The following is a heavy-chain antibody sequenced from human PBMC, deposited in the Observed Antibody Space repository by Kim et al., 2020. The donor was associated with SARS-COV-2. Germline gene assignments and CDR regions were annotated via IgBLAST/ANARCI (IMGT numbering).Heavy chain of an antibody. CDR3: ARDGISSYYDSSGNGGRGFYYYGMDV. CDR2: INTNTGNP. V-gene: IGHV7-4-1*02. Sequence: ASVKVSCKASGYTFTSYAMNWVRQAPGQGLEWMGWINTNTGNPTYAQGFTGRFVFSLDTSVSTAYLQISSLKAEDTAVYYCARDGISSYYDSSGNGGRGFYYYGMDVWGQGTTVTVSS. CDR1: GYTFTSYA. J-gene: IGHJ6*02. D-gene: IGHD3-22*01.